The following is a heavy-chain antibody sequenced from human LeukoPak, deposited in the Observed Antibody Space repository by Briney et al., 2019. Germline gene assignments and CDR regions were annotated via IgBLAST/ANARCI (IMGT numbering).Heavy chain of an antibody. Sequence: SGGSLRLSCAASGFTFSNYAMSWVRQTPGEGLEWLSVVSGSGGNTYYADSVKGRFTISRDNSKNTLYLQMNSLRAEDTAIYYCAKDPGKHPYYYMDVWGRGTAVTVSS. CDR1: GFTFSNYA. CDR2: VSGSGGNT. V-gene: IGHV3-23*01. CDR3: AKDPGKHPYYYMDV. D-gene: IGHD3-10*01. J-gene: IGHJ6*03.